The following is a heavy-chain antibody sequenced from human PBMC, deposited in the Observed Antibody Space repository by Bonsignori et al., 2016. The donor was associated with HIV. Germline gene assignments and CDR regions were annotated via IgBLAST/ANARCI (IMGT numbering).Heavy chain of an antibody. Sequence: QVQLQESGPGLVKPSETLSLTCAVSGYSISSGYYWGWIRQPPGKGLEWIGSIYHSGSTFYNPSLKSRVTISLDTSKNQFSLKLSSVTAADTAVYYCARDGPLGYCSGTSCSNWFDPWARDPGHRL. J-gene: IGHJ5*02. CDR2: IYHSGST. D-gene: IGHD2-2*01. CDR3: ARDGPLGYCSGTSCSNWFDP. V-gene: IGHV4-38-2*02. CDR1: GYSISSGYY.